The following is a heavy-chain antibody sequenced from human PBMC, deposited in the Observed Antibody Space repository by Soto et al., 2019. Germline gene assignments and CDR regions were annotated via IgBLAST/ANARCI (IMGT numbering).Heavy chain of an antibody. D-gene: IGHD5-18*01. CDR1: GFTFTSSA. CDR2: IVVGSGNT. CDR3: AADPDTAMASYYYYYGMDV. V-gene: IGHV1-58*01. Sequence: SVKVSCKASGFTFTSSAVQWVRQARGQRLEWIGWIVVGSGNTNYAQKFQERVTTTRDMSTSTAYMELSSLRSEDTAVYYRAADPDTAMASYYYYYGMDVWGQGTTVTVSS. J-gene: IGHJ6*02.